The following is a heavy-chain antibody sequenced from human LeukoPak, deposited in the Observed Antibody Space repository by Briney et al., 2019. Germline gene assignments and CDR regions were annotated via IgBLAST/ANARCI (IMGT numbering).Heavy chain of an antibody. D-gene: IGHD6-13*01. V-gene: IGHV1-46*01. CDR2: INPSGGST. Sequence: ASVNVSYKPSVYTVTNYYMHWVRQAAGQGLDWMGIINPSGGSTSYAQKFHGSVTMTMDTSTSTVYMELSRLRSEDTAVYYCAREGTAAYYMDVWGKGTTVTVSS. CDR3: AREGTAAYYMDV. J-gene: IGHJ6*03. CDR1: VYTVTNYY.